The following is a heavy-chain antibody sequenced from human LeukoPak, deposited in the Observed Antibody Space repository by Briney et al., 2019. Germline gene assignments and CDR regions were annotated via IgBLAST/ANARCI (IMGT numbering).Heavy chain of an antibody. J-gene: IGHJ5*02. CDR2: FDPEDGQV. D-gene: IGHD6-13*01. CDR1: GYTLTELS. Sequence: GASVKVSCKVSGYTLTELSMHWVRQAPGKGLEWMGGFDPEDGQVIDAQNFQGRVTMTEDTSTDTAYMELSSLRSEDTAVYYCTTAFRRSSRSIGPFLAAPRVLKKWFDPWGQGTLVTVSS. CDR3: TTAFRRSSRSIGPFLAAPRVLKKWFDP. V-gene: IGHV1-24*01.